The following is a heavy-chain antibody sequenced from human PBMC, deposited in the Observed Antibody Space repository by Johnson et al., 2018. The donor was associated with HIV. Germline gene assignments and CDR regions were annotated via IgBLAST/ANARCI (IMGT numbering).Heavy chain of an antibody. CDR3: AKERQLVRAFDI. V-gene: IGHV3-66*01. D-gene: IGHD6-6*01. CDR1: GFSVSRSY. Sequence: MQLVESGGGLVQPGGSLRLSCVTSGFSVSRSYMNWVRQAPGKGLEWVSIIYSGGSTYYADSVKGRFTISRDNSKNTLYLQMNSLRPEDTAVYYCAKERQLVRAFDIWGQGTMVTVSS. CDR2: IYSGGST. J-gene: IGHJ3*02.